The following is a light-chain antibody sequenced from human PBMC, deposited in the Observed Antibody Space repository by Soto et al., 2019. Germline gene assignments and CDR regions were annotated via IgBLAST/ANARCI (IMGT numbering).Light chain of an antibody. V-gene: IGKV2-28*01. Sequence: DIVLTQSPLSLPVTTGEPASISCRYSQSLLHSNGYNYLDWYLQKPGQSPQLLFYLGSPHESWVCGRGIAGEPVTDSTRTSRSLQAEDVAVYYCQQYYDNPRTFGQGTKVDIK. CDR1: QSLLHSNGYNY. CDR3: QQYYDNPRT. J-gene: IGKJ1*01. CDR2: LGS.